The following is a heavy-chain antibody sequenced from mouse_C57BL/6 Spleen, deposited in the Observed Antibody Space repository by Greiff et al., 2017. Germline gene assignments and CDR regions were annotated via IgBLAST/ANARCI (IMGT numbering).Heavy chain of an antibody. V-gene: IGHV1-7*01. D-gene: IGHD2-5*01. CDR1: GYTFTSYW. J-gene: IGHJ2*01. Sequence: VQLQQSGAELAKPGASVKLSCKASGYTFTSYWMHWVKQRPGQGLEWIGYINPSSGYTKYNQKFKDKATLTADKSSSTAYMQLSSLTYEDSAVYYCAKAYYSNYSLFDYWGQGTTLTVSS. CDR2: INPSSGYT. CDR3: AKAYYSNYSLFDY.